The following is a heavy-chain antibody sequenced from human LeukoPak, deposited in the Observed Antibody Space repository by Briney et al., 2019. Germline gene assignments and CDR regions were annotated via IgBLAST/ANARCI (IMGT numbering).Heavy chain of an antibody. D-gene: IGHD2-21*02. V-gene: IGHV4-59*01. J-gene: IGHJ4*02. CDR3: ARGEVAAIPLDY. CDR1: GGSISSYY. CDR2: IYYSGST. Sequence: SETLSLTCTVSGGSISSYYWRWIRQPPGKGLEWIGYIYYSGSTNYNPSLKSRVTISVDTSKNQFSLKLSSVTAADTAVYYCARGEVAAIPLDYWGQGTLVTVSS.